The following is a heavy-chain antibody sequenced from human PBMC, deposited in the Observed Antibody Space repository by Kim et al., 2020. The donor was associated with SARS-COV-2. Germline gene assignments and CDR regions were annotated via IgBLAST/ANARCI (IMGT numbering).Heavy chain of an antibody. Sequence: RVTISVDTSKNQFSLKLSSVTAADTAVYYCARLYDSAYYYDSSGRDAFDIWGQGTMVTVSS. D-gene: IGHD3-22*01. J-gene: IGHJ3*02. CDR3: ARLYDSAYYYDSSGRDAFDI. V-gene: IGHV4-59*08.